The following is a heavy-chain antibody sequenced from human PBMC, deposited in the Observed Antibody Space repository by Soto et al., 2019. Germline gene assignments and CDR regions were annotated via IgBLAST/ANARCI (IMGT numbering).Heavy chain of an antibody. CDR1: GFTFTSYW. V-gene: IGHV5-51*01. J-gene: IGHJ4*02. CDR3: AKHEGYCSTTTCSNFDY. CDR2: IYPGDSDS. Sequence: GESLKIACKGSGFTFTSYWIAWVRQMPGKGLEWMGIIYPGDSDSSYSPSFQGQVTISADKSINTAYLHWSSLKASDTAIYYCAKHEGYCSTTTCSNFDYWGQGTLVTVSS. D-gene: IGHD2-2*01.